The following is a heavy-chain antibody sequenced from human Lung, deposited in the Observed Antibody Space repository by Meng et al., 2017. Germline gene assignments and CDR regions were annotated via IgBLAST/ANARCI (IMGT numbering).Heavy chain of an antibody. V-gene: IGHV4-4*02. CDR2: IYHSGRT. D-gene: IGHD3-3*01. J-gene: IGHJ5*02. CDR1: GGSISSSNYY. CDR3: VRGGQDQAYYDFWSGPFDP. Sequence: QVQLEESGPGLVKPSQILSLTCTVSGGSISSSNYYWSWVRQSPGKGLEWIGEIYHSGRTNYNPSLESRVTISLDKSQNHFSLKVKSVTAADTAVYYCVRGGQDQAYYDFWSGPFDPWGQGTLVTVSS.